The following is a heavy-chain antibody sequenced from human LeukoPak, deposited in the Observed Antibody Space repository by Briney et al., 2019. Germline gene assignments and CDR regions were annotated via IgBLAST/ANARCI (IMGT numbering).Heavy chain of an antibody. D-gene: IGHD3-9*01. CDR1: GGTFSSYA. CDR3: ARVGYFDFDY. CDR2: ISAYNGNT. V-gene: IGHV1-18*01. Sequence: ASVKVSCKASGGTFSSYAISWVRQAPGQGLEWMGWISAYNGNTNYAQKLQGRVTMTTDTSTSTAYMELRRLRSDDTAVYYCARVGYFDFDYWGQGTLVTVSS. J-gene: IGHJ4*02.